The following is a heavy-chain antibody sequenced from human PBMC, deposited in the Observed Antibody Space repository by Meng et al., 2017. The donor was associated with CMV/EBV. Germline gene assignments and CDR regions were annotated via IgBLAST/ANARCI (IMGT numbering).Heavy chain of an antibody. D-gene: IGHD6-13*01. CDR3: ARSEQLLVYLY. CDR2: IYYSGST. V-gene: IGHV4-39*07. Sequence: GSLRLSCTVSGGSISSSSYYWGWIRQPPGKGLEWIGSIYYSGSTYYNPSLKSRVTISVDTSKNQFSLKLSSVTAADTAIYYCARSEQLLVYLYWGQGTLVTVSS. CDR1: GGSISSSSYY. J-gene: IGHJ4*02.